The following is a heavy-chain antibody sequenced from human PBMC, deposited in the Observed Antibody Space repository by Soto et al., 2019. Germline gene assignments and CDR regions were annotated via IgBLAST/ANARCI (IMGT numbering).Heavy chain of an antibody. Sequence: PGESLKISCKGSGYSFTSYWISWVRQMPGKGLEWMGRIDPSDSYTNYSPSFQGHVTISADKSISTAYLQWSSLKASDTAMYYCARHRSRAAAGTSYYGMDVWGQGTTVTVS. D-gene: IGHD6-13*01. J-gene: IGHJ6*02. CDR1: GYSFTSYW. CDR3: ARHRSRAAAGTSYYGMDV. V-gene: IGHV5-10-1*01. CDR2: IDPSDSYT.